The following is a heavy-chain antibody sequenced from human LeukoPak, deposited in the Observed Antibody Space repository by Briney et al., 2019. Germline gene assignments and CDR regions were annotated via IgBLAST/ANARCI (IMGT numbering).Heavy chain of an antibody. CDR3: SRDDYGGKRGAFDI. J-gene: IGHJ3*02. D-gene: IGHD4-23*01. CDR1: GGSISSHY. V-gene: IGHV4-59*11. CDR2: IYYSGSI. Sequence: SETLSLTCTVSGGSISSHYWSWIRQPPGKGLEWIGYIYYSGSINYNPSLKSRVTISVDTSKNQFSPKLSSVTAADTAVYYCSRDDYGGKRGAFDIWGQGTMVTVSS.